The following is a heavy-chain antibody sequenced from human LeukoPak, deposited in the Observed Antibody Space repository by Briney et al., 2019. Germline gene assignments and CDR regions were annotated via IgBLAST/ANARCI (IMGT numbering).Heavy chain of an antibody. Sequence: SETLSLTCAVYGGSFSGYYWSWLRQPPGKGLEWIGEINHSGSTNYNPSLKSRVTISVDTSKNQFSLKLSSVTAADTAVYYCARVRRRLRGRIVGAPYYYYMDVWGKGTTVTVSS. CDR3: ARVRRRLRGRIVGAPYYYYMDV. D-gene: IGHD1-26*01. V-gene: IGHV4-34*01. J-gene: IGHJ6*03. CDR2: INHSGST. CDR1: GGSFSGYY.